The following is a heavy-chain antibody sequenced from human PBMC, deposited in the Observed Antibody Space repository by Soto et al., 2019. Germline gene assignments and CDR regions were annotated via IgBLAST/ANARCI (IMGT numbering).Heavy chain of an antibody. Sequence: PGGSLRLSCAASGSTFGDYAMQWVRQAPGKGLEWVSAISWNSGSIDYADSVKGRFTISRDNAKNSLYLQMNSLRAEDTALYYCAKSHTPSGWYVTTDHWGQGTRVTVSS. CDR1: GSTFGDYA. CDR2: ISWNSGSI. J-gene: IGHJ1*01. D-gene: IGHD6-19*01. V-gene: IGHV3-9*01. CDR3: AKSHTPSGWYVTTDH.